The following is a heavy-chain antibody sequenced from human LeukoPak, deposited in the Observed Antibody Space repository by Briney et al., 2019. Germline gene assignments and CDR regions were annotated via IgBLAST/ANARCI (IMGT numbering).Heavy chain of an antibody. CDR2: IIPILGIA. Sequence: GASVKVSCKASGGTFSSYAISWVRQAPGQGLEWMGRIIPILGIANYAQKFQGRVTITADKSTSTAYMELSSLRSEDTAVYYCAREEGEGFDYWGQGTLVTVPS. V-gene: IGHV1-69*04. CDR1: GGTFSSYA. CDR3: AREEGEGFDY. D-gene: IGHD3-16*01. J-gene: IGHJ4*02.